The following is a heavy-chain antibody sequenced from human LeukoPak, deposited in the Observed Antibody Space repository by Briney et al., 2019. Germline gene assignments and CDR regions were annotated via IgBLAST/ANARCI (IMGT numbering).Heavy chain of an antibody. CDR3: AKSRLRELAVAGN. Sequence: GGSLRLSCAASGFTVSSNYMNWVRQAPGKGLEWVSVIYGGGSTQYADSVKGRFTISRDTSKNTLYLQMNSLRPEDTAVYYCAKSRLRELAVAGNWGQGTLVTVPS. V-gene: IGHV3-66*01. D-gene: IGHD6-19*01. J-gene: IGHJ4*02. CDR2: IYGGGST. CDR1: GFTVSSNY.